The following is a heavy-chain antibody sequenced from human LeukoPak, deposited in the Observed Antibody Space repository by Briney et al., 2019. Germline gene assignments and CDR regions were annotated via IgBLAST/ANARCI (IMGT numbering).Heavy chain of an antibody. CDR1: GFTFSSYW. V-gene: IGHV3-7*03. Sequence: GGSLRLSCAASGFTFSSYWMSWVRQAPGKGLEWVANIKQDGSEKYYVDSVKGRFTISRDNAKNSLYLQMNSLRAEDTAVYYCARDGAWDGYPRVDYWGQGTLVTVSS. J-gene: IGHJ4*02. D-gene: IGHD5-24*01. CDR3: ARDGAWDGYPRVDY. CDR2: IKQDGSEK.